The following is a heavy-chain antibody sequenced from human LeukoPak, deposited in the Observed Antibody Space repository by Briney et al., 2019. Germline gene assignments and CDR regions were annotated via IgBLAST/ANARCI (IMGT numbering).Heavy chain of an antibody. Sequence: GGSLRLSCAASGFTFSSYWMHWVRQVPGKGLVWVSRISSDESSTSYADSVKGRFTISRDNAKNTLYLHMNSLRAEDTAVSYCARPGHGDHGRSDYFDYWGQGTLVTVSS. CDR1: GFTFSSYW. CDR3: ARPGHGDHGRSDYFDY. J-gene: IGHJ4*02. D-gene: IGHD4-17*01. CDR2: ISSDESST. V-gene: IGHV3-74*01.